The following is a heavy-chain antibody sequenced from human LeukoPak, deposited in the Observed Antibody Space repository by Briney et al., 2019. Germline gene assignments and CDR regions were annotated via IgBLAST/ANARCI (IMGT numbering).Heavy chain of an antibody. V-gene: IGHV1-3*01. Sequence: ASVKVSCKASGYTFTSYAMHWVRQAPGQRLEWMGWINAGNGNTKYSQKFQGRVTITRDTSASTAYMELGSLRSEDTAVYYCAGTFYGSGSWLAYWGQGTLVTVSS. D-gene: IGHD3-10*01. CDR1: GYTFTSYA. CDR3: AGTFYGSGSWLAY. J-gene: IGHJ4*02. CDR2: INAGNGNT.